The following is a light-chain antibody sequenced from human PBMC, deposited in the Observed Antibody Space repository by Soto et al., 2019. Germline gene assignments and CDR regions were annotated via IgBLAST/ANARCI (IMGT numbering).Light chain of an antibody. V-gene: IGLV2-23*01. CDR2: EGS. CDR1: RGDIGNYNL. J-gene: IGLJ2*01. Sequence: QSVLTQPASVSGSPGQSITISCSGTRGDIGNYNLVSWYQQRPGKVPKLIIYEGSKRPSGVSNRFSGSKSGNTASLTISGLQAEDEAEYYCCSYAGSDNMVFGGGTKLTV. CDR3: CSYAGSDNMV.